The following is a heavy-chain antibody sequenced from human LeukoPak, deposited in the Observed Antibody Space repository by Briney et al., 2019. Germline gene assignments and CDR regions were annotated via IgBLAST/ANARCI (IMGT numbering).Heavy chain of an antibody. V-gene: IGHV1-69*04. CDR3: ARGMYYYGSGSYANYFDY. CDR1: GYTFTAYY. D-gene: IGHD3-10*01. CDR2: IIPILGIA. Sequence: SVKVSCKASGYTFTAYYMHWVRQAPGQGLEWMGRIIPILGIANYAQKFQGRVTITADKSTSTAYMELSSLRSEDTAVYYCARGMYYYGSGSYANYFDYWGQGTLVTVSS. J-gene: IGHJ4*02.